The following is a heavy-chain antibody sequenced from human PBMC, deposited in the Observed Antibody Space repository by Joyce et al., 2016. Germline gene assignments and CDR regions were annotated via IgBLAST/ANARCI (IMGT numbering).Heavy chain of an antibody. CDR1: GYRFANCY. J-gene: IGHJ3*02. CDR2: SLPGDSDA. CDR3: TRRYGSSGFYPSDAFDM. D-gene: IGHD3-22*01. V-gene: IGHV5-51*01. Sequence: EGQLVQSGAELKKPGESLSISCQGSGYRFANCYIAWVRQVPGKGLEWMGMSLPGDSDAKYSPSFEGHVTFSADKSTNTVFLQWSSLKASDSTIYFCTRRYGSSGFYPSDAFDMWGQGTTVTVSS.